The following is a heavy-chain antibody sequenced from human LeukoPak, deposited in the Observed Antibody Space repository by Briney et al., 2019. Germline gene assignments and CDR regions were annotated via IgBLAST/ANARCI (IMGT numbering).Heavy chain of an antibody. V-gene: IGHV4-59*08. CDR1: GGPISSYY. J-gene: IGHJ4*02. D-gene: IGHD3-22*01. CDR3: ARLTANYYDSSGLFDY. CDR2: IYYSGST. Sequence: ASETLSLTCTVSGGPISSYYWSWIRQPPGKGLEWIGYIYYSGSTNYNPSLKSRVTISVDTSKNQFSLKLSSVTAADTAVYYCARLTANYYDSSGLFDYWGQGTLVTVSS.